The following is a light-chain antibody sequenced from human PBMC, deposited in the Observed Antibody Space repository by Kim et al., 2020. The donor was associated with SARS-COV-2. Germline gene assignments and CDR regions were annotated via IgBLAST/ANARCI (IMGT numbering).Light chain of an antibody. CDR2: GAS. Sequence: EIVLTQSPGTLSLSPGERATLSCRASQNLNGNYLAWYQQRPGQAPRLLIHGASSRATGIPDRFSGSGSGTDFTLTINRLEPEDFAVYYCQQYRRSPPYTFGQGTKLEI. CDR3: QQYRRSPPYT. V-gene: IGKV3-20*01. J-gene: IGKJ2*01. CDR1: QNLNGNY.